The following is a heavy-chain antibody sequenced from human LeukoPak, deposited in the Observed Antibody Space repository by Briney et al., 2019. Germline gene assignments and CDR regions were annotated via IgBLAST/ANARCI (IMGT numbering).Heavy chain of an antibody. J-gene: IGHJ4*01. Sequence: SETLPLTCTVSGGSISSYYWSWIRQPPGKGLEWIGYIYYSGSTNYNPSLKSRVTISVDTSKNQFSLKLSSVTAADTAVYYCARGPPQITIFGVVTSFDYWGQEPWSPSPQ. CDR1: GGSISSYY. V-gene: IGHV4-59*01. D-gene: IGHD3-3*01. CDR3: ARGPPQITIFGVVTSFDY. CDR2: IYYSGST.